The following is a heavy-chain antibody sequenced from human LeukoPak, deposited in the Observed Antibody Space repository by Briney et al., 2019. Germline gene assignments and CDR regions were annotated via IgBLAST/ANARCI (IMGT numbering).Heavy chain of an antibody. CDR2: INPNTGGT. CDR3: ARDGSVAGIVYYYYSGMDV. V-gene: IGHV1-2*02. D-gene: IGHD6-19*01. Sequence: AASVKVSCKASGYTFTGYYMHWVRQAPGQGLEWMGWINPNTGGTKYAQKFQGRVTMTRDTSINTAYMELSRLRSDDTAVYYCARDGSVAGIVYYYYSGMDVWGQGITVTVSS. CDR1: GYTFTGYY. J-gene: IGHJ6*02.